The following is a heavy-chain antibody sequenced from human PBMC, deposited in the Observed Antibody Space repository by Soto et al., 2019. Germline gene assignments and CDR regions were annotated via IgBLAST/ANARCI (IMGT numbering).Heavy chain of an antibody. D-gene: IGHD6-25*01. V-gene: IGHV1-8*01. Sequence: QVQLVQSGAEVKKPGASVKVSCKASGSAFTSLDINWVRQAAGQGLEWVGWMNPSGDTGYAQKFQGRVSMTRDTSISTVYMELSRLRSEDTAVDYCARYQKAAAFHDWGQGTLVTVSS. CDR2: MNPSGDT. CDR3: ARYQKAAAFHD. J-gene: IGHJ4*02. CDR1: GSAFTSLD.